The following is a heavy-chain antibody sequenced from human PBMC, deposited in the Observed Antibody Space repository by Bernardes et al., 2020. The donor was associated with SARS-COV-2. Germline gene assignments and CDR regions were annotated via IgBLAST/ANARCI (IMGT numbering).Heavy chain of an antibody. CDR1: GGSFSSHY. CDR2: INHSGSS. CDR3: ARGASFGFLSAYSFGRGGPFDP. V-gene: IGHV4-34*01. Sequence: SETLSLTRAAYGGSFSSHYWAWIRQPPGRGLEWVGEINHSGSSTYNPSLKSRVTLSVDTSKMQFSLKLTSVNAADMAVYYCARGASFGFLSAYSFGRGGPFDPWGQGVLVTVAS. D-gene: IGHD3-3*01. J-gene: IGHJ5*02.